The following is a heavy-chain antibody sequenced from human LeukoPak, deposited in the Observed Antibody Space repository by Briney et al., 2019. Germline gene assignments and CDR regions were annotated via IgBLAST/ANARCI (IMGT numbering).Heavy chain of an antibody. Sequence: GSLRLSCAASGFTFSDHFMDWVRLAPGKGLEWVGRIRNKVNTYSTEYAASVTGRFIISRDDSKNSLYLQINSLRTEDTAVYYCARESYSGSYHLRAFDFWGRGTMVTVSS. J-gene: IGHJ3*01. CDR1: GFTFSDHF. CDR2: IRNKVNTYST. V-gene: IGHV3-72*01. D-gene: IGHD1-26*01. CDR3: ARESYSGSYHLRAFDF.